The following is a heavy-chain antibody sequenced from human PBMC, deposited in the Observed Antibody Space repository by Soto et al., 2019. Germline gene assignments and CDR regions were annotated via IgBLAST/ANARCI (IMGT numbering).Heavy chain of an antibody. J-gene: IGHJ4*02. D-gene: IGHD3-9*01. CDR1: GGSISVYY. CDR2: VYDNGRP. Sequence: SETLSLTCTISGGSISVYYWSWIRQSPRQGLEWIGYVYDNGRPYYSPSLKSRVTISADTSKNQISLKLTSATAADTAVYYCARGVGSSPPRYWGRGALVTVSS. V-gene: IGHV4-59*01. CDR3: ARGVGSSPPRY.